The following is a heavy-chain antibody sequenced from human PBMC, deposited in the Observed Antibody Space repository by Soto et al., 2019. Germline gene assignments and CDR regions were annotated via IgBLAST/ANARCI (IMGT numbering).Heavy chain of an antibody. D-gene: IGHD1-7*01. J-gene: IGHJ5*02. V-gene: IGHV1-69*13. CDR3: AREPPNTGTFVFWFAP. CDR2: IIPIVGTA. Sequence: SVKVSCKDSGGTLSSSAISWVRQAPEQGLEWMAGIIPIVGTANYAQKFQGRVTITADESTSTAYMELSSLRSEDTAVYYCAREPPNTGTFVFWFAPGGQGTLVTVSS. CDR1: GGTLSSSA.